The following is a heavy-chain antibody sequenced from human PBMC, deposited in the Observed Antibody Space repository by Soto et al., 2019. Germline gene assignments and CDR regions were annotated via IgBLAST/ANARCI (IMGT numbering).Heavy chain of an antibody. CDR1: GGSFSGYY. V-gene: IGHV4-34*01. D-gene: IGHD3-3*01. CDR3: AREHDFWSGYSSRILFDY. CDR2: INHSGST. J-gene: IGHJ4*02. Sequence: QVQLQQWGAGLLKPSETLSLTCAVYGGSFSGYYWSWIRQPPRKGLEWIGEINHSGSTNYNPSLTSRVTISVDTSKNKFSLKLSSVTAADTAVYYCAREHDFWSGYSSRILFDYWGQGTLVTVSS.